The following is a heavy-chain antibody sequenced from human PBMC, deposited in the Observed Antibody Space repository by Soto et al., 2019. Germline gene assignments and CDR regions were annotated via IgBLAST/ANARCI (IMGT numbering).Heavy chain of an antibody. CDR3: ASPSITIFGVVNIYYYYGMDV. J-gene: IGHJ6*02. D-gene: IGHD3-3*01. CDR1: GGTFSSYA. V-gene: IGHV1-69*13. Sequence: GASVKVSCKASGGTFSSYAISWVRRAPGQGLEWMGGIIPIFGTANYAQKFQGRVTITADESTSTAYMELSSLRSEDTAVYYCASPSITIFGVVNIYYYYGMDVWGQGTTVTVSS. CDR2: IIPIFGTA.